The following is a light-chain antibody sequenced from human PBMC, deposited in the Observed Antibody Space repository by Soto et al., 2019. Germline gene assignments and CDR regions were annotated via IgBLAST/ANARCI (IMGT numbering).Light chain of an antibody. J-gene: IGKJ3*01. Sequence: DIQLTQSPSFLSASVGDRVTITCRASQGISSYLAWYQQKPGKAPKLLIYAASTLQSGVPSRFNGSGSGTEFTLTISSLQPEDFATYYCQQFNSYPLFTFGPGTKVDIK. CDR2: AAS. V-gene: IGKV1-9*01. CDR1: QGISSY. CDR3: QQFNSYPLFT.